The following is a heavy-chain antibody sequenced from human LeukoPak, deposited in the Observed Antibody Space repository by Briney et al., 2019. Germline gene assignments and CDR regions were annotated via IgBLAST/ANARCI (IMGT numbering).Heavy chain of an antibody. CDR3: ARDRTYYYDSSGLPRGDRFDY. CDR1: ELTFSTYW. V-gene: IGHV3-7*01. CDR2: IKPDGSDN. Sequence: GGSLRLSCAASELTFSTYWMTWVRQAPGKGLEWVANIKPDGSDNNYVDSVKGRFTISRDNAKNSLYLQMNSLRAEDTAVYYCARDRTYYYDSSGLPRGDRFDYWGQGTLVTVSS. D-gene: IGHD3-22*01. J-gene: IGHJ4*02.